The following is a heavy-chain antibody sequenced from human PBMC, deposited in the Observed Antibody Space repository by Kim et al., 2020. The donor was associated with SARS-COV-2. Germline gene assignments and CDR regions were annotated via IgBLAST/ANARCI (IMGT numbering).Heavy chain of an antibody. CDR3: ASRVVGLGIAAASSPHAFDI. Sequence: ASVKVSCKASGYTFTSYAMNWVRQAPGQGLEWMGWINTNTGNPTYAQGFTGRFVFSLDTSVSTAYLQISSLKAEDTAVYYCASRVVGLGIAAASSPHAFDIWGQGTMVTVSS. D-gene: IGHD6-13*01. J-gene: IGHJ3*02. CDR2: INTNTGNP. CDR1: GYTFTSYA. V-gene: IGHV7-4-1*02.